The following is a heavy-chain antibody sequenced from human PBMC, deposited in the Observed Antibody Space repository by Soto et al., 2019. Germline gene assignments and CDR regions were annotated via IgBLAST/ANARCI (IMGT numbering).Heavy chain of an antibody. CDR3: ARDQSN. J-gene: IGHJ4*02. Sequence: EVQLVESGGGLVQPGGSLRLSCAASGFAFSSYSMNWVRQAPGKGLEWVSYISTSSSSIYYADSVKGRFTISRDNAKNSLYLQMNSLRGDDTAVYYCARDQSNWGQGTLVTVSS. CDR1: GFAFSSYS. V-gene: IGHV3-48*01. CDR2: ISTSSSSI.